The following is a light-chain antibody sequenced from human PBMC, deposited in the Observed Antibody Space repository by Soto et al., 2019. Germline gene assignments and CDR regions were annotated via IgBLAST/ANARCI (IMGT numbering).Light chain of an antibody. Sequence: DIQVTQSPSSVSASVGDRVTITCRSSQHISTWLAWYQQKPEKAPKTLISAASTLEGGVPPRFSGSGSGTEFTLTISNLQPEDFATYHCQQYQSHPLTFGGGTKVEIK. CDR1: QHISTW. CDR3: QQYQSHPLT. J-gene: IGKJ4*01. V-gene: IGKV1D-16*01. CDR2: AAS.